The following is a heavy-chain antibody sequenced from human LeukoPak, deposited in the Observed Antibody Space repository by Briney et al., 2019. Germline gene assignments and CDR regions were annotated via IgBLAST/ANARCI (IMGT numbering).Heavy chain of an antibody. CDR3: ARDAYGSGSYSYN. CDR2: INPSSGST. D-gene: IGHD3-10*01. Sequence: GASVKVSCKASGYTFTHYYMHWVRQAPGQGLEWMGRINPSSGSTAYAQKFQDRLTLTRDMSASTLYMELSRLRSDDTAVYYCARDAYGSGSYSYNWGQGTLVTVSS. J-gene: IGHJ4*02. CDR1: GYTFTHYY. V-gene: IGHV1-46*01.